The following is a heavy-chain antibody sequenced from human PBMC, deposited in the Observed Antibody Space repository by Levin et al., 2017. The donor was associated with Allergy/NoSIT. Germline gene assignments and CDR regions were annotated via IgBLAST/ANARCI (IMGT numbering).Heavy chain of an antibody. Sequence: ETLSLTCTVSGGSISSSDYYWGWIRQTPGKGLDWIGSIYYSGSTNYKPSLKSRLTISVDTSKNQFSLRLRSMTATDTAVYYCARLGYYFEDSGYNIDYWGQGTLVTVSS. V-gene: IGHV4-39*01. J-gene: IGHJ4*02. CDR2: IYYSGST. D-gene: IGHD3-22*01. CDR3: ARLGYYFEDSGYNIDY. CDR1: GGSISSSDYY.